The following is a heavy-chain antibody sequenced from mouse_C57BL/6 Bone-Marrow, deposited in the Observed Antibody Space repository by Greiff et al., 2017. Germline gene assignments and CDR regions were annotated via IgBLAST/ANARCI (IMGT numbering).Heavy chain of an antibody. J-gene: IGHJ2*01. CDR2: INPGSGGT. V-gene: IGHV1-54*01. CDR3: ESRGLIPNWSYYLDY. CDR1: GYAFTNYL. Sequence: QVQLVESGAELVRPGTSVKVSCKASGYAFTNYLIAWVKQRPGQGLEWIGLINPGSGGTNYNEKFKGKATLTADKSSSTAYMQLSSLTSEDSAVYYCESRGLIPNWSYYLDYWGQGTTLTVSS. D-gene: IGHD4-1*01.